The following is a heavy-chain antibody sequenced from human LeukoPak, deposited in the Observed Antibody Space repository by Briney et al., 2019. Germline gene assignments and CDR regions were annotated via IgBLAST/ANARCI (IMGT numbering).Heavy chain of an antibody. CDR3: AIWMGNNGDFTGPLDY. V-gene: IGHV3-48*01. D-gene: IGHD2-8*01. CDR2: ISSDGGNI. J-gene: IGHJ4*02. Sequence: GGSLRLSCAASGFTFSSYRMNWVRQAPGKGLEWVSYISSDGGNINYADSMKGRFIISRDNGKNSLYLQMNSLRAEDTAVYYCAIWMGNNGDFTGPLDYWGQGTLVTVSS. CDR1: GFTFSSYR.